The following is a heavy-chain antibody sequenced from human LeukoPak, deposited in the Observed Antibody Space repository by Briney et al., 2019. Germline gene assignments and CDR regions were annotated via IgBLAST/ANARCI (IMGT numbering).Heavy chain of an antibody. Sequence: GGSLRLSCVPSGFTFSSYAMTWVRQIPGKGLEWVSSISSTGGTTYYADSVKGRFTISRDNSKNTLYLQMNSLRGEDTAIYYCAKNGDRGAYCSGGTCYPYYYYYMDVWGKGTTVTISS. CDR3: AKNGDRGAYCSGGTCYPYYYYYMDV. V-gene: IGHV3-23*01. CDR2: ISSTGGTT. J-gene: IGHJ6*03. D-gene: IGHD2-15*01. CDR1: GFTFSSYA.